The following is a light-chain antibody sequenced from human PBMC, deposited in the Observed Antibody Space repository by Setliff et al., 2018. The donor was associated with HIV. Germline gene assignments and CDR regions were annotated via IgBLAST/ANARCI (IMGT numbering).Light chain of an antibody. CDR1: SSNIGINA. J-gene: IGLJ2*01. CDR3: AAWDDSLSGVV. V-gene: IGLV1-36*01. CDR2: YDD. Sequence: QSALTQPPSVSEAPRQRVTISCSGSSSNIGINAVNWYQQLPGKAPKLLIYYDDLLPSGVSDRFSGSKSGTSASLAISGLQSEDEADYYCAAWDDSLSGVVFGGGTKVTV.